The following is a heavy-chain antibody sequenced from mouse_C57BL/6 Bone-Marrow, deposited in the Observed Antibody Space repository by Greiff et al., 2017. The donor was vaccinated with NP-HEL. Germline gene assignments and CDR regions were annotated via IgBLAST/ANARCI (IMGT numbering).Heavy chain of an antibody. D-gene: IGHD2-2*01. V-gene: IGHV5-15*04. CDR3: ARRGGYDGYYFDY. CDR1: GFTFSDYG. J-gene: IGHJ2*01. Sequence: EVQGVESGGGLVQPGGSLKLSCAASGFTFSDYGMAWVRQAPRKGPEWVAFISNLAYSIYYADTVTGRFTISRENAKNTLYLEMSSLRSEDTAMYYCARRGGYDGYYFDYWGQGTTLTVSS. CDR2: ISNLAYSI.